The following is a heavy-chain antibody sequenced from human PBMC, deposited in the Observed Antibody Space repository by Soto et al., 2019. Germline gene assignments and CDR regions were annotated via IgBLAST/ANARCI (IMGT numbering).Heavy chain of an antibody. D-gene: IGHD6-19*01. Sequence: EVRLLESGGGLAQPGGSRRLSCAASGFTFSSSAMNWVRQAPGKRLEWVSSIRVGGGDTFYADSVRGRFTVSRDISRNTLYLQMNSLRAEDTAIYYCAKCSVGTVRTSGWCNWFDLWGQGTLVTVSS. V-gene: IGHV3-23*01. J-gene: IGHJ5*02. CDR3: AKCSVGTVRTSGWCNWFDL. CDR1: GFTFSSSA. CDR2: IRVGGGDT.